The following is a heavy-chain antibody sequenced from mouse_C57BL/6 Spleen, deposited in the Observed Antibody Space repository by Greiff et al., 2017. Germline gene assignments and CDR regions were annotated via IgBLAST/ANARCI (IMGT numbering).Heavy chain of an antibody. CDR2: ISNGGGST. CDR1: GFTFSDYY. Sequence: EVKVVESGGGLVQPGGSLKLSCAASGFTFSDYYMYWVRQTPEKRLEWVAYISNGGGSTYYPDTVKGRFTISRDNAKNTLYLQMSRLKSEDTAMYYCARRFYGSSPYAMDYWGQGTSVTVSS. J-gene: IGHJ4*01. CDR3: ARRFYGSSPYAMDY. V-gene: IGHV5-12*01. D-gene: IGHD1-1*01.